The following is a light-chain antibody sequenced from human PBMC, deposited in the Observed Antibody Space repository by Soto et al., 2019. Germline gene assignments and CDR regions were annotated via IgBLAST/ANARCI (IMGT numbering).Light chain of an antibody. CDR3: QQYNSYSEWT. J-gene: IGKJ1*01. Sequence: DIQMTQSPSTLSASVGDRVTITCRASKSISSWLAWYQQKPGKAPKLLIYDASSLESGVPSRFSGSGSGTEFTLTISSLQPDDCATYYCQQYNSYSEWTFGQGTKVEIK. CDR1: KSISSW. CDR2: DAS. V-gene: IGKV1-5*01.